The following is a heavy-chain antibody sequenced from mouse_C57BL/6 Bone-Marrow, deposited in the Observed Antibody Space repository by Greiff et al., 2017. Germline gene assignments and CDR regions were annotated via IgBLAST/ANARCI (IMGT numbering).Heavy chain of an antibody. V-gene: IGHV14-4*01. J-gene: IGHJ3*01. CDR3: TASDYSFAY. D-gene: IGHD2-4*01. CDR1: GFTFNDDY. CDR2: IDPENGYT. Sequence: VQLQQSGAELVRPGASVKLSCTASGFTFNDDYMPWVQQRPEPGLEWIGWIDPENGYTEYASKFQGKATITADKTSNTAYLQLSSLTSEDTAVYYCTASDYSFAYWGQGTLVTVSA.